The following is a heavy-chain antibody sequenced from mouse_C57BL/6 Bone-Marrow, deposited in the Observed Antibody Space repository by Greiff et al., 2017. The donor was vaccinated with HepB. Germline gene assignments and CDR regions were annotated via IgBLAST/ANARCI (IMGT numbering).Heavy chain of an antibody. CDR1: GYAFTNYL. Sequence: VQLQQSGAELVRPGTSVKVSCKASGYAFTNYLIEWVKQRPGQGLEWIGVINPGSGGTNYNEKFKGKATLTADKSSSTAYMQLSSLTSEDSAVYFCARKGLRPYYYAMDYWGQGTSVTVSS. J-gene: IGHJ4*01. CDR3: ARKGLRPYYYAMDY. CDR2: INPGSGGT. V-gene: IGHV1-54*01. D-gene: IGHD1-2*01.